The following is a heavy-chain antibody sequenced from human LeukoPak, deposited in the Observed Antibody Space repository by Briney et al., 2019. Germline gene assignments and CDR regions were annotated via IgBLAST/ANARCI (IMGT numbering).Heavy chain of an antibody. V-gene: IGHV4-34*01. CDR1: GGSFSGYY. CDR2: INHSGST. D-gene: IGHD4-17*01. Sequence: PSETLSLTCAVYGGSFSGYYWSWIRQPPGKGLGWIGEINHSGSTNYNPSLKSRVTISVDTSKNQFSLKLSSVTAADTAVYYCARADGDYVWDYWGQGTLVTVSS. CDR3: ARADGDYVWDY. J-gene: IGHJ4*02.